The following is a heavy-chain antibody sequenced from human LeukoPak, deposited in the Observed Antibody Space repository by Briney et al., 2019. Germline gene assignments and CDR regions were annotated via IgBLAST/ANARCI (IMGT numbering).Heavy chain of an antibody. D-gene: IGHD3-10*01. V-gene: IGHV3-53*01. CDR2: IYSGGST. Sequence: GGSLRLSCVVSGFSVSSNYMSWVRQAPGKGLEWVSVIYSGGSTYYADSVKGRFTISRDNAKNTLYLQMNSLRAEDTAVYYCARGSYYFDYWGQGTLVTVSS. CDR3: ARGSYYFDY. CDR1: GFSVSSNY. J-gene: IGHJ4*02.